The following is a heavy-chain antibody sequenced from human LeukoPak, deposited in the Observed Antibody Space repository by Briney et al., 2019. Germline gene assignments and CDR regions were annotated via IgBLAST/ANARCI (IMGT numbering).Heavy chain of an antibody. J-gene: IGHJ5*02. CDR2: IIPIFGTA. D-gene: IGHD1-26*01. CDR3: ARTIVGATWDLPENWFDP. Sequence: SVKVSCKASGGTFSSYAISWVRQAPGQGLEWMGGIIPIFGTANYAQKFQGRVTITTDESTSTAYMELSSLRSEDTAVYYCARTIVGATWDLPENWFDPWGQGTLVTVSS. V-gene: IGHV1-69*05. CDR1: GGTFSSYA.